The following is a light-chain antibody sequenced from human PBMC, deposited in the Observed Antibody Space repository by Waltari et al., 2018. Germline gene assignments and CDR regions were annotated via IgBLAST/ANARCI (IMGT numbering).Light chain of an antibody. CDR3: CSYAGRLTCV. J-gene: IGLJ1*01. Sequence: QSALTQPRSVSGSPGQSVTISCTGTSSDVGGYNYVSWYQQHPGKAPRLVIYDVNKGTRGVPDRFSGTKTGNTASLTIAGLRTDDEADYYCCSYAGRLTCVFGTGTSVTVL. CDR1: SSDVGGYNY. V-gene: IGLV2-11*01. CDR2: DVN.